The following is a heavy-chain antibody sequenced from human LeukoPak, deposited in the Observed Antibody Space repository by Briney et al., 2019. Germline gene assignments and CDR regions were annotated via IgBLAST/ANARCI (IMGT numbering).Heavy chain of an antibody. D-gene: IGHD2-2*01. V-gene: IGHV1-2*02. CDR1: VYTFTNFY. Sequence: ASVKVSCKASVYTFTNFYIHWVRQAPGQGLELMGWMNPNSGDTSYAREFQDRVTMTRDTSLSTAYMELSRLRSDDTAVYFCARRPINCIITNCYVDYWGQGTLVTVSS. CDR3: ARRPINCIITNCYVDY. CDR2: MNPNSGDT. J-gene: IGHJ4*02.